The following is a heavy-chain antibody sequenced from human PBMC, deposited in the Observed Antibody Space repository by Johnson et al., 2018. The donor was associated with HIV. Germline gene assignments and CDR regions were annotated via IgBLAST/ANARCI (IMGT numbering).Heavy chain of an antibody. CDR1: GFTVSSNY. CDR2: IGTAGDT. Sequence: EVQLVESGGGLVQPGGSLRLSCAASGFTVSSNYMSWVRQAPGKGLEWVSAIGTAGDTYYPGSVKGRFTISRENAKNSLYLQMNSLRAEDTAVYYCAREQELIGERAFDIWGQGTMVTVSS. V-gene: IGHV3-13*01. D-gene: IGHD6-13*01. CDR3: AREQELIGERAFDI. J-gene: IGHJ3*02.